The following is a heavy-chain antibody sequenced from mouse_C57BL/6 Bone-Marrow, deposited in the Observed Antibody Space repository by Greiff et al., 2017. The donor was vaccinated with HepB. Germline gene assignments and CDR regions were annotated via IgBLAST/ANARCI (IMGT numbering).Heavy chain of an antibody. D-gene: IGHD1-1*01. J-gene: IGHJ3*01. CDR2: IYIGNGYT. Sequence: EVKLVESGAELVRPGSSVKMSCKTSGYTFTSYGINWVKQRPGQGLEWIGYIYIGNGYTEYNEKFKGKATLTSDTSSSTAYMQLSSLTSEDSAIYFCARWYYGSSYGWFAYWGQGTLVTVSA. CDR1: GYTFTSYG. CDR3: ARWYYGSSYGWFAY. V-gene: IGHV1-58*01.